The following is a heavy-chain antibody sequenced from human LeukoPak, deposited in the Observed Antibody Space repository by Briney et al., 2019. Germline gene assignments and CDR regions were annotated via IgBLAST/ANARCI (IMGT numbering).Heavy chain of an antibody. CDR2: ISYDGSNK. D-gene: IGHD6-13*01. Sequence: GGSLRLSCAASGFTFSSYAMHWVRQAPGKGLEWVAVISYDGSNKYYADSVKGRFTISIDNSKNTLYLQMNSLRAEDTAVYYCARDIAAAPGSGYYYYYGMDVWGQGTTVTVSS. V-gene: IGHV3-30*04. CDR3: ARDIAAAPGSGYYYYYGMDV. J-gene: IGHJ6*02. CDR1: GFTFSSYA.